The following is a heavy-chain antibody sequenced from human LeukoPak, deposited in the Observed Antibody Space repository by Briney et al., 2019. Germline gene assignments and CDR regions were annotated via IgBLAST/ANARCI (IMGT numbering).Heavy chain of an antibody. CDR3: ARDDGFYYGSGSSSRNAFDI. D-gene: IGHD3-10*01. J-gene: IGHJ3*02. Sequence: ASVKVSCKAYVGTFSNYAISWVRQAPGQGLEWMGGIIPMFGIPNYAQKFQGRVTITADDSTSTAYMELSSLRSEDTAVYYCARDDGFYYGSGSSSRNAFDIWGQGTMVTVSS. V-gene: IGHV1-69*13. CDR1: VGTFSNYA. CDR2: IIPMFGIP.